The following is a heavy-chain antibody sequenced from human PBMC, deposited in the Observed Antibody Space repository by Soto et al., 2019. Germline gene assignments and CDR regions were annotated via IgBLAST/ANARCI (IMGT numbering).Heavy chain of an antibody. J-gene: IGHJ4*02. D-gene: IGHD2-15*01. Sequence: GGSLRLSCAASGFTFSSYAMSWVRQAPGKGLEWVSAISGSGGSTYYADSVKGRFTISRDNSKNTLYLQMNSLRAEDTAVYYCAKAVRYGGRRLMDYFDYWGQGTLVTVSS. CDR1: GFTFSSYA. CDR3: AKAVRYGGRRLMDYFDY. CDR2: ISGSGGST. V-gene: IGHV3-23*01.